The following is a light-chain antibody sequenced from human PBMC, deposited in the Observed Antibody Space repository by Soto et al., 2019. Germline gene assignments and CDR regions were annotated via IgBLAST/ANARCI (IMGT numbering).Light chain of an antibody. CDR2: EVN. Sequence: QSVLTQPASVSGSPGQSITISCTGTSSDIGGYNYVSWYQQFPGKAPKLMISEVNNRPSGVSSRFSGSRSDNTASLTISGVQAEDEAAYYCSSYTSSGTWVFGGGTKVTVL. CDR3: SSYTSSGTWV. CDR1: SSDIGGYNY. V-gene: IGLV2-14*01. J-gene: IGLJ3*02.